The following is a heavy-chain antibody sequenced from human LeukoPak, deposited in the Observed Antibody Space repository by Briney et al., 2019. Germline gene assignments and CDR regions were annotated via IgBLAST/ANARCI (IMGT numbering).Heavy chain of an antibody. CDR2: IKEDGSVK. V-gene: IGHV3-7*03. J-gene: IGHJ6*04. Sequence: GGSLRLSCAASGLTFGSYWMSWVRQAPGKGPEWVANIKEDGSVKRYVDSVKGRFTISRGNAKNSLYLQMNSLRAEDTAVYYCARDCSSSTCQHGMDVWGKGTTVTVSS. D-gene: IGHD2-2*01. CDR3: ARDCSSSTCQHGMDV. CDR1: GLTFGSYW.